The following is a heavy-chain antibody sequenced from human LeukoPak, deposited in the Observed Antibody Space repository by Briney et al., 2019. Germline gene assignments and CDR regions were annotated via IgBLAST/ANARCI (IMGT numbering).Heavy chain of an antibody. D-gene: IGHD3-10*01. CDR3: ARFRFDYYDSGSRYFDY. CDR1: GGSISSSSYY. CDR2: IYYSGST. J-gene: IGHJ4*02. V-gene: IGHV4-39*07. Sequence: SETLSLTCTVSGGSISSSSYYWGWIRQPPGKGLEWIGSIYYSGSTYYNPSLKSRVTISVDTSKNQFSLKLSSVTAADTAVFYCARFRFDYYDSGSRYFDYWGQGTLVTVSS.